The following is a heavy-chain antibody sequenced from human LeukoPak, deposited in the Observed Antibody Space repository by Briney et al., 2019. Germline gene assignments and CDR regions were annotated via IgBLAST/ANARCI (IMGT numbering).Heavy chain of an antibody. V-gene: IGHV3-11*04. J-gene: IGHJ4*02. CDR2: ISSRGSTI. CDR3: ARDLGYSYGYGEFDY. D-gene: IGHD5-18*01. Sequence: KPGGSLRLSCAASGFTFSDYYMSWIRQAPGKGREWVSYISSRGSTIYYADSVKGRFTTSRDNAKNALYLQMNSLRAEDTVVYYCARDLGYSYGYGEFDYWGQGTLVTVSS. CDR1: GFTFSDYY.